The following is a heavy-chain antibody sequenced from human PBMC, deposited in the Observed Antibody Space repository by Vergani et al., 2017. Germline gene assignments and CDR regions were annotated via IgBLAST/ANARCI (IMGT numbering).Heavy chain of an antibody. V-gene: IGHV4-31*11. CDR3: ARVDTQVPATSHLYYMDV. D-gene: IGHD6-25*01. CDR1: VGSISSGDHC. Sequence: QVQLQESGPGVVKPSQTLSLTFAVSVGSISSGDHCWTWIRQRPGKGLGWIGYIFYSVTTYDNPSLRSRLTLSVDTSQNQFSLKLRSVTAADTAVYYCARVDTQVPATSHLYYMDVWGKGTTVVVSS. CDR2: IFYSVTT. J-gene: IGHJ6*03.